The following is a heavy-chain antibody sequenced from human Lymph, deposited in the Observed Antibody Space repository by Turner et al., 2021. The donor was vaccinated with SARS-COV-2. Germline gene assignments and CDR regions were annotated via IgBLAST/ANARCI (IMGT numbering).Heavy chain of an antibody. CDR3: AKGVRGAMIVVVIPYFDY. J-gene: IGHJ4*02. D-gene: IGHD3-22*01. CDR2: IRGSGSDT. Sequence: EVQLLESGGGLVQPGGSLRLSCAAPGFTFSSYAMSWVRQAPGKGLEWVSAIRGSGSDTYYADSVKGRFTISRDNSKNTLYLQMNSLRAEDTAVYYCAKGVRGAMIVVVIPYFDYWGQGTLVTVSS. CDR1: GFTFSSYA. V-gene: IGHV3-23*01.